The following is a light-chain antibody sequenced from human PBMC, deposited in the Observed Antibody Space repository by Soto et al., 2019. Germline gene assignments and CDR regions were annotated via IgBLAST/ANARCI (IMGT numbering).Light chain of an antibody. CDR2: GAS. CDR3: QQYGTSPRT. Sequence: EVVLTQSPGSLSLSPGERATLSCRASQSVMSNYLSWYQQKPGQPPRLLIYGASSRATGIPDRFSGSGSGTDFTLTISRLEPEDFAVYICQQYGTSPRTFGQGTRLEI. V-gene: IGKV3-20*01. CDR1: QSVMSNY. J-gene: IGKJ5*01.